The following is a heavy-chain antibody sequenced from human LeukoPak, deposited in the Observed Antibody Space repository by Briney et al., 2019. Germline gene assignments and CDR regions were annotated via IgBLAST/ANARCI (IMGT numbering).Heavy chain of an antibody. CDR2: ISSSSSYT. V-gene: IGHV3-11*03. D-gene: IGHD3-22*01. J-gene: IGHJ4*02. Sequence: GGSLRLSCAASGFTFGNYYMSWIRQAPGKGLEWVSYISSSSSYTNYADSVKGRFTISRDNAKNSLYLQMNSLRAEDTAVYYCARMGYYDSSGYCPFPDFDYWGQGTLVTVSS. CDR3: ARMGYYDSSGYCPFPDFDY. CDR1: GFTFGNYY.